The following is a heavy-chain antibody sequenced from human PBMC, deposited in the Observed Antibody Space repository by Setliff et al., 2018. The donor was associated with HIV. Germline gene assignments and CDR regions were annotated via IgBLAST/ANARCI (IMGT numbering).Heavy chain of an antibody. V-gene: IGHV4-59*08. CDR2: ISYSGST. Sequence: KTSETLSLTCTVSDGSISSFFWSWIRQPPGKGLEWIGHISYSGSTNYNPSLKSRVTISVDTSKNQFSLKLKSATAADTAVYYCARPSNYGSGSYGAFDIWGQGTMVTVSS. CDR1: DGSISSFF. D-gene: IGHD3-10*01. J-gene: IGHJ3*02. CDR3: ARPSNYGSGSYGAFDI.